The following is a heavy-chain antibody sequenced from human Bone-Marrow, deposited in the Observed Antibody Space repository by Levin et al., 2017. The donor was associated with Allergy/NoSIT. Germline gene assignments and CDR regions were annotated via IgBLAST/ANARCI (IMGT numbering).Heavy chain of an antibody. CDR2: ISSSGSTI. CDR3: ARYRLGYCSGGSCYSAYFYYGMDV. Sequence: LSLTCAVSGFTFSDYYMSWIRQAPGKGLEWVSYISSSGSTIYYADSVKGRFTISRDNAKNSLYLQMNSLRAEDTAVYYCARYRLGYCSGGSCYSAYFYYGMDVWGQGTTVTVSS. D-gene: IGHD2-15*01. J-gene: IGHJ6*02. V-gene: IGHV3-11*01. CDR1: GFTFSDYY.